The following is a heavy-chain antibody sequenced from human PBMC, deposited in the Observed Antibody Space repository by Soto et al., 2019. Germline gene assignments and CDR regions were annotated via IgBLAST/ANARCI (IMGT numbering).Heavy chain of an antibody. V-gene: IGHV3-49*05. CDR2: IRSKAYGGTT. D-gene: IGHD4-17*01. CDR3: TSDHTVRRRNSFDY. Sequence: EVQLVESGGGLVKPGRSLRLSCTASGFTFGDYAMSWFRQAPGKGLEWVGFIRSKAYGGTTEYAASVKGRFTISRDDSKSIAYLQMNSLKTEDTAVYYCTSDHTVRRRNSFDYWGQGTLVTVSS. J-gene: IGHJ4*02. CDR1: GFTFGDYA.